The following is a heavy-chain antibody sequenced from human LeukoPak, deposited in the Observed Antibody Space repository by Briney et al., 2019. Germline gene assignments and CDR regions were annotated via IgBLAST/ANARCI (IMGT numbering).Heavy chain of an antibody. D-gene: IGHD3-10*01. V-gene: IGHV4-39*01. CDR1: GGSITSSNYY. Sequence: PSETLSLTCTVSGGSITSSNYYWGWIRQPPGKGLEWIGSFYYSGSTNYNPSLKSRVTISVDTPKNQFSLKLSSVTAAGTAVYYCVYYYGSGSVEYWGQGTLVTVSS. J-gene: IGHJ4*02. CDR3: VYYYGSGSVEY. CDR2: FYYSGST.